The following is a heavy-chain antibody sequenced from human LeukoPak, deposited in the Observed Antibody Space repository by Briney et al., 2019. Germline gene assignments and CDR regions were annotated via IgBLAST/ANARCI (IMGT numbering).Heavy chain of an antibody. D-gene: IGHD2-15*01. Sequence: GGSLRLSCAASGFTFDDYAMHWVRQAPGRGLEWVSGISWNSGSIGYADSVKGRFIISRDNAKNSLYLQMNSLRAEDTALYYCAKDIVPTLYCSGGSCYSHFDYWGQGTLVTVSS. J-gene: IGHJ4*02. CDR2: ISWNSGSI. V-gene: IGHV3-9*01. CDR1: GFTFDDYA. CDR3: AKDIVPTLYCSGGSCYSHFDY.